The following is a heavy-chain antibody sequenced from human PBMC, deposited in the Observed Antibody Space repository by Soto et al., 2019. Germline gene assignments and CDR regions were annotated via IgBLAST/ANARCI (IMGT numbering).Heavy chain of an antibody. Sequence: EVQLLESGGGLVQPGGSLRLTCAASGLTFSTYAMTWVRQAPGKGLEWVSGVSGTGDITYYADSVEGRFTISRDNSKNTVSLQMNSLIAEHTAVYYCAKAQSSGWSIPDCFDIWGQGTMVTVSS. J-gene: IGHJ3*02. V-gene: IGHV3-23*01. CDR2: VSGTGDIT. D-gene: IGHD6-19*01. CDR1: GLTFSTYA. CDR3: AKAQSSGWSIPDCFDI.